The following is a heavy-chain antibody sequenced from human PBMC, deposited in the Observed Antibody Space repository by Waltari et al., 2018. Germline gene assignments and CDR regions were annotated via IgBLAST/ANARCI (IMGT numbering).Heavy chain of an antibody. CDR2: INPNGGGT. CDR1: GYTFTNYY. V-gene: IGHV1-46*01. J-gene: IGHJ4*02. D-gene: IGHD3-10*01. CDR3: ARAEKVYRGVLDY. Sequence: QVQLVQSGAEVKKPGASVKVSCKTSGYTFTNYYLHWLRQAPGQGLEWMGIINPNGGGTTYAQKFQVRITMTRDTSTSTVYMELSSLRSNDTAVYYCARAEKVYRGVLDYWGQGTLVTVSS.